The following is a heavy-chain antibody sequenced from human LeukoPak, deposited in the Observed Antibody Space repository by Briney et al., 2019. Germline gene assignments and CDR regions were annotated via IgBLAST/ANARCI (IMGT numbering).Heavy chain of an antibody. D-gene: IGHD4-17*01. Sequence: SETLSLTCTVSGGSIRSYYWSWIRQPPGKGLEWIGEINHSGSTYYNPSLKSRVTISLDTSKNQFSLNVSSVTAADTSVYYCARRRRIYGDYFVRAFDIWGQGTMVTVSS. J-gene: IGHJ3*02. V-gene: IGHV4-34*01. CDR2: INHSGST. CDR3: ARRRRIYGDYFVRAFDI. CDR1: GGSIRSYY.